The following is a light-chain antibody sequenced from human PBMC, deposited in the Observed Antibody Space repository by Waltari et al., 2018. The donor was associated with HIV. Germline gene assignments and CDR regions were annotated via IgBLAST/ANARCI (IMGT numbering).Light chain of an antibody. Sequence: DIVMTKSPLSLPVTPGEPASIPCRSSQSLLHSNGYIYLDWYLQKPGQSPQLLIYLGFNRASGIPDRFSGGGSGTDFTLKISRVEAEDVGVYYCMQALQSPPYTVGQGTKLEIK. V-gene: IGKV2-28*01. CDR1: QSLLHSNGYIY. CDR2: LGF. CDR3: MQALQSPPYT. J-gene: IGKJ2*01.